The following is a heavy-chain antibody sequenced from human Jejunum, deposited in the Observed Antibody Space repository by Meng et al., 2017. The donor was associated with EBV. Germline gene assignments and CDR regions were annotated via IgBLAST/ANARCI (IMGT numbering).Heavy chain of an antibody. D-gene: IGHD4/OR15-4a*01. Sequence: RRLESGGGLVPPWGSQRRSCAASGFTVSNYAMGWVRQGPEKGLEWVSIISAINSGTYYADSVKGRFTISRDNSKNTLYLQMNSLRTEDTAIYYCAKRATTVGAVDYWGQGTLVTVSS. CDR1: GFTVSNYA. V-gene: IGHV3-23*01. J-gene: IGHJ4*02. CDR2: ISAINSGT. CDR3: AKRATTVGAVDY.